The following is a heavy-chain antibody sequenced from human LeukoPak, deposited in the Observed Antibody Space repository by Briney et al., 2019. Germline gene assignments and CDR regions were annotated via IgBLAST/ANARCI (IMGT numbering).Heavy chain of an antibody. V-gene: IGHV1-18*01. CDR1: GYTFTSYG. D-gene: IGHD6-19*01. CDR3: AGDGQWLGVYYGMDV. CDR2: ISAYNGNT. J-gene: IGHJ6*02. Sequence: ASVKVSCKASGYTFTSYGISWVRQAPGQGLEWMGWISAYNGNTNYAQKLQGRVTMTTDTSTSTAYMELRSLRSDDTAAYYCAGDGQWLGVYYGMDVWGQGTTVTVSS.